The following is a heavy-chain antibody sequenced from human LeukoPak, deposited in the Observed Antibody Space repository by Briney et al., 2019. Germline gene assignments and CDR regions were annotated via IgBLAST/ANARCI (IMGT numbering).Heavy chain of an antibody. CDR3: ARDLRIAAAVPGNYYYYGVDV. Sequence: GGSLRLSCAASGSEFTVNRDYNYISWVRQAPGKGLEWVSVIYSGVVAYYADSAKGRFTISRDNSKNTLYLQMNSLRAEDTAVYYCARDLRIAAAVPGNYYYYGVDVWGQGTTVTVSS. V-gene: IGHV3-66*01. CDR2: IYSGVVA. D-gene: IGHD6-13*01. CDR1: GSEFTVNRDYNY. J-gene: IGHJ6*02.